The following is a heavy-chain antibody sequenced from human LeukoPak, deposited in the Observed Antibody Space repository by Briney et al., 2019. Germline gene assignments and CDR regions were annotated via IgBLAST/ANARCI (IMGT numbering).Heavy chain of an antibody. J-gene: IGHJ4*02. CDR3: VRDLGGRSGH. CDR2: INEDGSTT. D-gene: IGHD1-26*01. CDR1: GNYW. V-gene: IGHV3-74*01. Sequence: GGSLRLSCAASGNYWMHWVRQAPGKGLVWVSRINEDGSTTNYAGSVKGRSTIFRDNAKNTLYLQMNSLRAEDTAVYYCVRDLGGRSGHWGQGTLVTVSS.